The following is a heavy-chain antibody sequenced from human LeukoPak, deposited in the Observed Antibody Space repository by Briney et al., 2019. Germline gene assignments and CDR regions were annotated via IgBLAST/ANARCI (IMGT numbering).Heavy chain of an antibody. CDR1: GGSISSYY. D-gene: IGHD1-1*01. Sequence: PSETLSLTCTVSGGSISSYYWSWIRQPPGKGLEWIGYIYYSGSTNSNPSLKSRVTISVDTSKNQFSLKVRSVTAADTAVYYCAKDPHARAYNFDSVNWGQGTLVTVSS. CDR2: IYYSGST. V-gene: IGHV4-59*12. J-gene: IGHJ4*02. CDR3: AKDPHARAYNFDSVN.